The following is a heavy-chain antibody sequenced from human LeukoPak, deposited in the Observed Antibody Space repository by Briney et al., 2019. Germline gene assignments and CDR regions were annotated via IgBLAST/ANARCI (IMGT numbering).Heavy chain of an antibody. D-gene: IGHD1-14*01. CDR1: GFSFDAYA. CDR3: AKGTIAHVDY. J-gene: IGHJ4*02. CDR2: ISGDGSNT. V-gene: IGHV3-43*02. Sequence: PGGSLRLSCAASGFSFDAYAMHWVRQAPGKGLEWVSLISGDGSNTYCADSVRGQFTISRDNSKNSLYLQMNSLRTEDTALYYCAKGTIAHVDYWGQGTLVTVSS.